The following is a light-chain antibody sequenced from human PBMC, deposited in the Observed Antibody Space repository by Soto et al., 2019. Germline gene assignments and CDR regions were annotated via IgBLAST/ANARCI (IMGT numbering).Light chain of an antibody. CDR1: SGHSSYA. Sequence: QLVLTQSPSASASLGALVKLTCTLSSGHSSYAIAWHQQQPEKGPRYLMKLSSDGSHSKGDGIPDRFSGSSSGAERYLTISSLQSEDEADYYCQTWGTGIVVFGGGTKLTVL. CDR2: LSSDGSH. V-gene: IGLV4-69*01. CDR3: QTWGTGIVV. J-gene: IGLJ2*01.